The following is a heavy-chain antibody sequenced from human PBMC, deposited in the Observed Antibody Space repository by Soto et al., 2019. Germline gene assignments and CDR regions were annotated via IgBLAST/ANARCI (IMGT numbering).Heavy chain of an antibody. CDR2: ISWKSGSM. J-gene: IGHJ3*01. CDR3: AKDIYDILTGYSRGDGLDL. Sequence: EVQLVESGGDLVQPGRSLRLACTASGFKFDDYAMHWVRQAPGKGLEWVSGISWKSGSMNYADSVKGLFTISRDNAKNSLYPQMNSLRSEDTALYYCAKDIYDILTGYSRGDGLDLLGHGTMVTVSS. D-gene: IGHD3-9*01. V-gene: IGHV3-9*01. CDR1: GFKFDDYA.